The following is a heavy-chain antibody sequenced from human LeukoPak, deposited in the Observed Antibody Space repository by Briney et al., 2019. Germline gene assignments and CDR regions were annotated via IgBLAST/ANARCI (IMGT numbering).Heavy chain of an antibody. D-gene: IGHD6-13*01. Sequence: GRSLRLSCAASGFTFSSYGMHWVRQAPGKGLEWVAVISYDGSNKYYADSVKGRFTISRDNSKNTLYLQMNSLRAEDTAVYYCAKDSFRYSSSWYALDYYYYGMDVWGKGTTVTVSS. CDR1: GFTFSSYG. CDR3: AKDSFRYSSSWYALDYYYYGMDV. CDR2: ISYDGSNK. J-gene: IGHJ6*04. V-gene: IGHV3-30*18.